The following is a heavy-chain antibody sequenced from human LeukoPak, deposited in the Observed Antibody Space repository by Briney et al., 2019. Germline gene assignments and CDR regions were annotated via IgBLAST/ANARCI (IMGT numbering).Heavy chain of an antibody. D-gene: IGHD6-13*01. CDR3: AKDPSYSSRFDY. V-gene: IGHV3-23*01. Sequence: GGSLRLSCAASGFTFSSYAMSWVRKAPGKGLEWVSAISGSGGSTYYADSVKGRFTISRDNSKNTLYLQMNSLRAEDTAVYYCAKDPSYSSRFDYWGQGTLVTVSS. CDR1: GFTFSSYA. J-gene: IGHJ4*02. CDR2: ISGSGGST.